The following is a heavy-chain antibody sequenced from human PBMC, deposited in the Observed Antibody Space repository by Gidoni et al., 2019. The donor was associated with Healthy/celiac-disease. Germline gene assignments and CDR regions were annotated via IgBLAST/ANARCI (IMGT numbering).Heavy chain of an antibody. D-gene: IGHD1-26*01. J-gene: IGHJ3*02. CDR1: GYTFTRYG. V-gene: IGHV1-18*01. Sequence: QVQLVQSGAEVKKTGASVKVSCTASGYTFTRYGISWVRQAPGQGLEWLGWISAYNGNTNYAQKIQGRVTMTTDTSTSTAYMELRSLRADDTAVYYCARDIGGDPNAFDIWGQGTMVTVSS. CDR3: ARDIGGDPNAFDI. CDR2: ISAYNGNT.